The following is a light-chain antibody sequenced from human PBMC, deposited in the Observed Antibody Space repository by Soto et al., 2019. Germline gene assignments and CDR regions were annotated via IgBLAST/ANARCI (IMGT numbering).Light chain of an antibody. CDR2: NDN. V-gene: IGLV1-44*01. J-gene: IGLJ2*01. CDR3: AAWDYSLNGHVV. Sequence: QSVLTQPPSASGTPGQRVTISCSGSSSNIGSNTVNWYQQITGTAPKLLIYNDNQRPSGVPDRFSGSKSGTSGSLAISGLQSEDEGDYYCAAWDYSLNGHVVFGGGTKLTVL. CDR1: SSNIGSNT.